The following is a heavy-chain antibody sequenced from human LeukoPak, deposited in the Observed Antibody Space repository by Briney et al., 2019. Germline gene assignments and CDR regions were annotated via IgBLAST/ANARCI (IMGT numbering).Heavy chain of an antibody. CDR3: ARGFRAMVRGVKY. J-gene: IGHJ4*02. CDR2: IWYDGSNK. V-gene: IGHV3-33*01. D-gene: IGHD3-10*01. CDR1: GFTFSSYG. Sequence: PGGSLRLSCAASGFTFSSYGMHWVRQAPGKGLEWVAVIWYDGSNKNYAVSAKGRFTISRDNSKNTLYLQMNSLRAEDTAVYYCARGFRAMVRGVKYWGQGTLVTVSS.